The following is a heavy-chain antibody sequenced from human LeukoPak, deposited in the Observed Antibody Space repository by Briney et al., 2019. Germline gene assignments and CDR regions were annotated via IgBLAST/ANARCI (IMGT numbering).Heavy chain of an antibody. Sequence: ASVKVSCKASGYTFTGYYMHWVRQAPGQGLEWMGWINPNSGGTNYAQKFQGRVTMTRDTSISTAYMELSRLRSDDTAVYYCAFEYSSSVNWFDPWGQGTLVTVSS. J-gene: IGHJ5*02. V-gene: IGHV1-2*02. CDR2: INPNSGGT. D-gene: IGHD6-6*01. CDR3: AFEYSSSVNWFDP. CDR1: GYTFTGYY.